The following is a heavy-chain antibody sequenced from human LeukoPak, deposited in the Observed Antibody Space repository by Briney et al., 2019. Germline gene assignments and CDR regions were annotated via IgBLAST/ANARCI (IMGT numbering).Heavy chain of an antibody. CDR1: GGSISSSSYY. CDR3: AMLLALVITTYWCDP. V-gene: IGHV4-39*01. J-gene: IGHJ5*02. D-gene: IGHD3-22*01. CDR2: IYYSGRT. Sequence: SETLSLTCTVSGGSISSSSYYWGWIRHPPGKGLEWHGSIYYSGRTYYNASLKSRVTISVDTSKNQSSLKLSSVTAAGAAVYYCAMLLALVITTYWCDPGGQGTLVTVSS.